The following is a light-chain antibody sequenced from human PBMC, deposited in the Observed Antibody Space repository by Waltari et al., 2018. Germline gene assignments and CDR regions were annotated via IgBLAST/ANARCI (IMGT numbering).Light chain of an antibody. CDR3: GTWDSSLRGGV. CDR1: TSTLWKNH. CDR2: DKN. Sequence: QSVFTQPPSVSAAPGQKVTISCPGTTSTLWKNHVSCYQQFPGTAPKLLIYDKNKRPSGIPDRFSGSKSGTSATLGITGLQTGDEADYYCGTWDSSLRGGVFGGGTKLTVL. V-gene: IGLV1-51*01. J-gene: IGLJ2*01.